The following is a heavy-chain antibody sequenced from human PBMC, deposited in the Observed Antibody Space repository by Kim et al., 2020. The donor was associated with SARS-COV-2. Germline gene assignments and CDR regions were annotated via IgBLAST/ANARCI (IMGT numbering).Heavy chain of an antibody. D-gene: IGHD6-13*01. CDR3: ARGMGDSSSWYAIWYFDL. V-gene: IGHV3-11*06. J-gene: IGHJ2*01. Sequence: KGRCTIHRDNAKNSLNLQMNSLRAEDTAVYYCARGMGDSSSWYAIWYFDLWGRGTLVTVSS.